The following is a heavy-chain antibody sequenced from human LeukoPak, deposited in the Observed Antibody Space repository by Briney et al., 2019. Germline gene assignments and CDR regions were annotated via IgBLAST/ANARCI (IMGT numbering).Heavy chain of an antibody. Sequence: GGSLRLSCAASGSTFSSYAMSWVRQAPGKGLEWVSAISGSGGSTYYADSVKGRFTISRDNSKNTLYLQMNSLRAEDTAVYYCAKAYSDYGQYYFDYWGQGTLVTVSS. CDR1: GSTFSSYA. CDR2: ISGSGGST. J-gene: IGHJ4*02. D-gene: IGHD4/OR15-4a*01. CDR3: AKAYSDYGQYYFDY. V-gene: IGHV3-23*01.